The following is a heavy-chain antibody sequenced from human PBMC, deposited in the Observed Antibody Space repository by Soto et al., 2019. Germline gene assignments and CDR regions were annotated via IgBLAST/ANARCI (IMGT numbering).Heavy chain of an antibody. V-gene: IGHV4-59*08. CDR1: GGSISSYY. J-gene: IGHJ6*03. CDR3: ARLGNYYYYYMDV. CDR2: IYYSGST. Sequence: PSETLSLTCTVSGGSISSYYWSWIRQPPGNVLELIGYIYYSGSTNYNPSLKSRVTISVDTSKNQFSLKLSSVTAADTAVYYCARLGNYYYYYMDVWGKGTTVTVSS.